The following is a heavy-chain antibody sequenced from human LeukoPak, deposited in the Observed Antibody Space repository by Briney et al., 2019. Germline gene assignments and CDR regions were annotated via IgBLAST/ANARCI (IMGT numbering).Heavy chain of an antibody. CDR3: ARGYYFDY. Sequence: PGGSLRLSCVASAFAFSSNWMRWVRQAPGKGLEWVASIKEDGSKTYYVDSVKGRFTISRDNAKNSLYLQMNSLRAEDTAVYYCARGYYFDYWGQGTL. CDR2: IKEDGSKT. CDR1: AFAFSSNW. J-gene: IGHJ4*02. V-gene: IGHV3-7*02.